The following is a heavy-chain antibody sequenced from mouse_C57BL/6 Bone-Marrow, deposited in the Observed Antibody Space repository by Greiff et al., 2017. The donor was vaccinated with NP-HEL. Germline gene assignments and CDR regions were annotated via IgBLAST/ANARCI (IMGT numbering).Heavy chain of an antibody. CDR2: IRLKSANYAT. J-gene: IGHJ3*01. CDR1: GFTFSNYW. CDR3: TLGYYPAWFAY. Sequence: EVQLVESGGGLVQPGGSMKLSCVASGFTFSNYWMNWVRQSPEKGLEWVAQIRLKSANYATHYAASVKGRFTISRDDSKNSVYLQMNNLRAEDTGIYYCTLGYYPAWFAYWGQGTLVTVSA. V-gene: IGHV6-3*01. D-gene: IGHD2-3*01.